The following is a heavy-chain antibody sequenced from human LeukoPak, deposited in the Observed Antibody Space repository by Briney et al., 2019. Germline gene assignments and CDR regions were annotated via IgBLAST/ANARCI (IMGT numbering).Heavy chain of an antibody. CDR1: GFIFSIYG. D-gene: IGHD3-22*01. J-gene: IGHJ6*02. CDR2: ISYDGSNK. CDR3: AKEGYYYDSSGYNYYYGIDV. Sequence: SGGSLRLSCAASGFIFSIYGMHWVRQAPGEGLEWVAVISYDGSNKYYADSVKGRFTISRDNSKNTLYLQMNSLRAEVTAVYYCAKEGYYYDSSGYNYYYGIDVWGQGITVTVSS. V-gene: IGHV3-30*18.